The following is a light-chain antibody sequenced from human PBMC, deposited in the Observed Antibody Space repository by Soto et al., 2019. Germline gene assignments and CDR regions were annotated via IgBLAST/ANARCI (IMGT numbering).Light chain of an antibody. CDR3: QLYGGSRDT. V-gene: IGKV3-20*01. CDR1: QSISTS. J-gene: IGKJ2*01. CDR2: DAS. Sequence: EIVLTQSPGTLSLSPGERATLSCRANQSISTSLAWFQQKRGQPPRLLIYDASSRATGIPDRFSGSGSGTDFTLTITRLEPEDFAVYYCQLYGGSRDTFGQGTKLEIK.